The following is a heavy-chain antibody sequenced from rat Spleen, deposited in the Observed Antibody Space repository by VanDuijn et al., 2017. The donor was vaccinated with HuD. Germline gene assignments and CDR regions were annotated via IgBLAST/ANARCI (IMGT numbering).Heavy chain of an antibody. Sequence: EVQLVESGGGLVQPGGSLKLSCAASGFTYNDYAMAWVRQAPAQGLEWVATISTGGGDTYYRDSVRGRFTISRDNAKNTLYLQMGSLRSEDTATYYCARGGYTTDYFYVGWFAYWGQGTLVTVSS. CDR3: ARGGYTTDYFYVGWFAY. CDR2: ISTGGGDT. D-gene: IGHD1-6*01. J-gene: IGHJ3*01. V-gene: IGHV5S13*01. CDR1: GFTYNDYA.